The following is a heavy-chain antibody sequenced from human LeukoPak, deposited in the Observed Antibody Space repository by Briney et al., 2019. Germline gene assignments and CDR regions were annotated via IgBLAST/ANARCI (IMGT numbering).Heavy chain of an antibody. CDR1: GFTFSSYE. D-gene: IGHD6-19*01. J-gene: IGHJ4*02. CDR3: ARDSGIAVAGTGDY. CDR2: ISSSGSTI. Sequence: GGSLRLSCAASGFTFSSYEMNWVRQAPGKGLEWVSYISSSGSTIYYADSVKGRFTISRDNAKNSLYLQMNSLRAEDTALYYCARDSGIAVAGTGDYWGQGTLVTVSS. V-gene: IGHV3-48*03.